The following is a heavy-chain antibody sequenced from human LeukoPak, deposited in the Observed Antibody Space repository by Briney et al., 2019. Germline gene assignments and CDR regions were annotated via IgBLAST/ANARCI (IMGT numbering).Heavy chain of an antibody. V-gene: IGHV3-23*01. J-gene: IGHJ4*02. CDR2: ISGSGGST. D-gene: IGHD1-26*01. CDR3: ASWRSGSHSTDWDY. Sequence: GGSLRLSCAASGFTFSSYAMSWVRQAPGKGLEWVSVISGSGGSTYSADSVKGRFTISRDNSKNTLYLQMNSLRAEDTAVYYCASWRSGSHSTDWDYWGQGTLVTVSS. CDR1: GFTFSSYA.